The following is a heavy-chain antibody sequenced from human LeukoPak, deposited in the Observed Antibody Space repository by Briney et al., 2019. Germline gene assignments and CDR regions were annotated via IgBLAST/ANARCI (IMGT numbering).Heavy chain of an antibody. Sequence: SETLSLTCTVSGGSISSYYWSWIRQPPGKGLEWIGYIYYSGSTNYNPSLKSRVTISVDTSKNQFSLKLSSVTAADTAVYYCARDSWHLLRNADIVVVPAATGHGYYYYYYGMDVWGQGTTVTVSS. CDR1: GGSISSYY. CDR3: ARDSWHLLRNADIVVVPAATGHGYYYYYYGMDV. V-gene: IGHV4-59*01. D-gene: IGHD2-2*01. CDR2: IYYSGST. J-gene: IGHJ6*02.